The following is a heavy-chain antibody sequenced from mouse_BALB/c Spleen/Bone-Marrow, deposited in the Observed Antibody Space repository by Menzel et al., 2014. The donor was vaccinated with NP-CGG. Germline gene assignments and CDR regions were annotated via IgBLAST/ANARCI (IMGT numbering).Heavy chain of an antibody. D-gene: IGHD2-4*01. J-gene: IGHJ3*01. CDR2: IWAGGNT. Sequence: VQRVESGPGLVAPSQSLSITCTVSGFSLTSYGVHWVRQPPGKGLEWLGVIWAGGNTNYNSALMSRLSISKDNSKSQVFLKMNSLQTDDTATYYCAREGSTMITTAFAYWGQGTLVTVSA. CDR1: GFSLTSYG. CDR3: AREGSTMITTAFAY. V-gene: IGHV2-9*02.